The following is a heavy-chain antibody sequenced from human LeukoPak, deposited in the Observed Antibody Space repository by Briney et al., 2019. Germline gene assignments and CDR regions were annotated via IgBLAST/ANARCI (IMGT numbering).Heavy chain of an antibody. CDR3: ARTHAYDILTGYYNRYFDY. J-gene: IGHJ4*02. D-gene: IGHD3-9*01. CDR2: ISAYNGNT. CDR1: GYTFTSYG. Sequence: GASVKVSCKASGYTFTSYGISWVRQAPGQGVEWMGWISAYNGNTNYAQKLQGRVTMTTDTSTSTAYMELRSLRSDDTAVYYCARTHAYDILTGYYNRYFDYWGQGTLVTVSS. V-gene: IGHV1-18*04.